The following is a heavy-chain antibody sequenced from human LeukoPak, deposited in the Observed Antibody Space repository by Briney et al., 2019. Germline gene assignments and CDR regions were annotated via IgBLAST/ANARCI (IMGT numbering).Heavy chain of an antibody. CDR1: GFTSSNYA. CDR3: AKDLVVVALYYYYGLDV. V-gene: IGHV3-30*18. D-gene: IGHD2-15*01. CDR2: LSYDGSHR. Sequence: GGSLRLSCAASGFTSSNYAMHWVRQAPGKGLEWVAVLSYDGSHRYYADSVKGRFTISRDNSNNTLYLQMNSLRAEDTAVYYCAKDLVVVALYYYYGLDVWGQGTTVTVSS. J-gene: IGHJ6*02.